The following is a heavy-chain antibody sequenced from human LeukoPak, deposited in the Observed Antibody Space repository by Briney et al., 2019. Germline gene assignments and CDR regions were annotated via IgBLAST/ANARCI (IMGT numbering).Heavy chain of an antibody. Sequence: PSETLSLTCTVSGDSISSYYWSWIRQPPGKGLEWIGYIYYIGSTNYKPSLKSRVTISVDTSKNQFSLKLSSVTAADTAVYYCARDYAFDIWGQGTMVTVSS. V-gene: IGHV4-59*01. J-gene: IGHJ3*02. CDR1: GDSISSYY. CDR2: IYYIGST. CDR3: ARDYAFDI.